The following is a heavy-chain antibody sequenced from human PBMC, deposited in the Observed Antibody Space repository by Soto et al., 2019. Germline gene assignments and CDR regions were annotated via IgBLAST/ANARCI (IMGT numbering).Heavy chain of an antibody. J-gene: IGHJ4*02. CDR3: ARKGTGQPLDY. CDR1: GFTFIKYG. D-gene: IGHD1-1*01. Sequence: GASVKVSCKASGFTFIKYGFTWVRQAPGQGLEWMGWISAYNGDTHYAQKLQGRVTLTTDTSTSTAYMELRSLGSDDTAVYYCARKGTGQPLDYWGQGALVTVSS. CDR2: ISAYNGDT. V-gene: IGHV1-18*04.